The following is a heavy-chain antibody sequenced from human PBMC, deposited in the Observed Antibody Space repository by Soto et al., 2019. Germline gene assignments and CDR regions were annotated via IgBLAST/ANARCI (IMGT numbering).Heavy chain of an antibody. CDR2: IIPIFGTA. D-gene: IGHD2-2*02. Sequence: SVKVSCKASGGTFSSYAISWVRQAPGRGLEWMGGIIPIFGTANYAQKFQGRVTITADESTSTAYMELSSLRSEDTAVYYCASRVRYCSSTSCYMEAFDIWGQGTMVTVSS. J-gene: IGHJ3*02. V-gene: IGHV1-69*13. CDR3: ASRVRYCSSTSCYMEAFDI. CDR1: GGTFSSYA.